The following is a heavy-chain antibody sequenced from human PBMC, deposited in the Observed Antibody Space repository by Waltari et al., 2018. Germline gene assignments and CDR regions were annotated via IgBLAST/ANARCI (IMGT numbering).Heavy chain of an antibody. J-gene: IGHJ3*02. CDR2: SIPIFGTA. Sequence: QVQLVQSGAEVKKPGSSVKVSCKASGGTFSSYAISWVRQAPGQGLEWMGGSIPIFGTANYAQKFQGRVTITADESTSTAYMELSSLRSEDTAVYYCARCVGVVAANHLLAFDIWGQGTMVTVSS. V-gene: IGHV1-69*12. D-gene: IGHD2-15*01. CDR1: GGTFSSYA. CDR3: ARCVGVVAANHLLAFDI.